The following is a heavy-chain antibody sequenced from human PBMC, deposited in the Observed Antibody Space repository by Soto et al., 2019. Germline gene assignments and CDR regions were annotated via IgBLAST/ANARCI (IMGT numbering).Heavy chain of an antibody. Sequence: SETLSLTCTVSGGSISDYYWSWIRQPPGKGLEWIGYFYYSGGTSYNPSLKSRLTISVDTSKNQFSLRLTSVTAADTAVYYCARHFSVDYFDYWGQGALVTVS. J-gene: IGHJ4*02. CDR1: GGSISDYY. CDR2: FYYSGGT. CDR3: ARHFSVDYFDY. V-gene: IGHV4-59*01.